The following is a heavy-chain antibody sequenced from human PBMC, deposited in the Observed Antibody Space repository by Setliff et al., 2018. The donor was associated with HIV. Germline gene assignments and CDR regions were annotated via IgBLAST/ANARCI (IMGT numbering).Heavy chain of an antibody. CDR3: ARSGNILTDYSYYSYFMDV. CDR1: GGSISSYY. J-gene: IGHJ6*03. V-gene: IGHV4-4*09. CDR2: IYTSGST. Sequence: PSETLSLTCTVSGGSISSYYWSWIRLPPGKGLEWIGYIYTSGSTNYNPSLRSRVTISVDTSKSQFSLKLTSVTAADTAVYYCARSGNILTDYSYYSYFMDVWGGGTTVTVSS. D-gene: IGHD3-9*01.